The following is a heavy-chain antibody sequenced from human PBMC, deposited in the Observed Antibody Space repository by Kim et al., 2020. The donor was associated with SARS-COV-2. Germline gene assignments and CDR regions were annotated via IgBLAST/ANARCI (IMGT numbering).Heavy chain of an antibody. J-gene: IGHJ1*01. V-gene: IGHV3-30-3*01. D-gene: IGHD6-19*01. CDR1: GFTFSSYA. CDR2: ISYDGSNK. CDR3: ARDRGAVAGTEYFQH. Sequence: GGSLRLSCAASGFTFSSYAMHWVRQAPGKGLEWVAVISYDGSNKYYADSVKGRFTISRDNSKNTLYLQMNSLRAEDTAVYYLARDRGAVAGTEYFQHWGQGTLLTVSS.